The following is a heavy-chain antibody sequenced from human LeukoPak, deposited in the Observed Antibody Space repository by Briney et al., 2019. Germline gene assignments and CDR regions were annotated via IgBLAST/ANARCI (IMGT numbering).Heavy chain of an antibody. CDR3: ARTQGGDPYYYMDV. CDR1: CVSISSGDYY. J-gene: IGHJ6*03. D-gene: IGHD3-16*01. V-gene: IGHV4-30-4*08. CDR2: IYYSGST. Sequence: SETLSLTCTVSCVSISSGDYYWSWIRQPPGKGLEWIEYIYYSGSTYYNPSLKSRVTISVDTSKNQFSLKLSSVTAADTAVYYCARTQGGDPYYYMDVWGKGTTVTVSS.